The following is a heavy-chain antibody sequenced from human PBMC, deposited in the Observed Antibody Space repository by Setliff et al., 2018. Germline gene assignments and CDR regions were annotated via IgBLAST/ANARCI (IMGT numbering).Heavy chain of an antibody. CDR2: FHTGGST. Sequence: PSETLSLTCTVSGDSISSGSYYWTWIRQPAGKGLEWIGHFHTGGSTNYNRSLRSRVSISVDTSKNQFSLKLSSVAAADTATYYCARQICSGGDCYPTSFHYWGQGALVTVSS. V-gene: IGHV4-61*09. J-gene: IGHJ4*02. D-gene: IGHD2-21*02. CDR1: GDSISSGSYY. CDR3: ARQICSGGDCYPTSFHY.